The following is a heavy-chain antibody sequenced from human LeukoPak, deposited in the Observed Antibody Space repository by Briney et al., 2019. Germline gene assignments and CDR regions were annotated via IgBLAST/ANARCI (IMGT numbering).Heavy chain of an antibody. CDR2: FSGSGGST. Sequence: GGSLRLSCAASGFTFSNYAMSWVRQAPGKGLEWVSAFSGSGGSTYYADSVKGRFTISRDNSKNTLYLQTNSLRAGDTAVYYCATSGLSRFGFWGQGTLVTVSS. J-gene: IGHJ4*02. CDR3: ATSGLSRFGF. CDR1: GFTFSNYA. V-gene: IGHV3-23*01. D-gene: IGHD2/OR15-2a*01.